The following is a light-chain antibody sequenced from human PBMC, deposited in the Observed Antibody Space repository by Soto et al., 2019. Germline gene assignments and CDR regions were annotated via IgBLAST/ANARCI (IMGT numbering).Light chain of an antibody. J-gene: IGKJ4*01. V-gene: IGKV3-15*01. CDR3: QQFSSYPLT. CDR1: QSVSSN. Sequence: EIVMTQSSATLSVSPGERATLSCRASQSVSSNLAWYQQKPGQAPRLLIHGASTRATGTPARFSGSGSGTDFTLTISRLEPEDFAVYYCQQFSSYPLTFGGGTKVDIK. CDR2: GAS.